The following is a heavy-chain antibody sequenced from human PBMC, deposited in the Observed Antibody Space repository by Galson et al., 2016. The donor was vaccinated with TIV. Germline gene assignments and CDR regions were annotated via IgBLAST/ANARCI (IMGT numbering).Heavy chain of an antibody. CDR3: AHRNYYDERCFSTPGWGH. Sequence: PALVKPTQTLTLTCTFSGFSLSTRAMGVGWIRQPPGKALEWLALVYWDGYKRYSPSLQSRLTVTEDTSKNQVVLTMTNVDPMDTATYYCAHRNYYDERCFSTPGWGHWGQGTLVTVSS. CDR1: GFSLSTRAMG. V-gene: IGHV2-5*02. CDR2: VYWDGYK. D-gene: IGHD3-22*01. J-gene: IGHJ4*02.